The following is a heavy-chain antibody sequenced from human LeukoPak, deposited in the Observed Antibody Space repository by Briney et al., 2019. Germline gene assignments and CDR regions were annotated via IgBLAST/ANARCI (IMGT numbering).Heavy chain of an antibody. CDR2: VVPMFGIR. CDR3: ATEPSRSYSFDHLNF. J-gene: IGHJ4*02. V-gene: IGHV1-69*04. Sequence: SVSLSCKASGGTFDNHAISWVRQAPGQGPEWMGRVVPMFGIRNYPQRFRGRVNITADKSTNTAYMELSSLRSEDTAIYYCATEPSRSYSFDHLNFWGLGTPVTVSS. CDR1: GGTFDNHA. D-gene: IGHD5-18*01.